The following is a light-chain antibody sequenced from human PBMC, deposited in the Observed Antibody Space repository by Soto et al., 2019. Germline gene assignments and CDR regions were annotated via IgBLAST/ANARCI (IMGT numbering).Light chain of an antibody. Sequence: DIQMTQSPSSLSASVGDRVTITCRASQSISSYLNWYQQKPGKAPKLLIYAASSLQSGVPSRCSGSGSETDFTLTISSLQPEDFATYYCQQSYSTPRTFGQGTKVDIK. J-gene: IGKJ1*01. V-gene: IGKV1-39*01. CDR1: QSISSY. CDR2: AAS. CDR3: QQSYSTPRT.